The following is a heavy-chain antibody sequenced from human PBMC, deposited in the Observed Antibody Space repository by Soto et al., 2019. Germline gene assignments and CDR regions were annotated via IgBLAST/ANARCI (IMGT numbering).Heavy chain of an antibody. D-gene: IGHD2-15*01. CDR3: PRGRYCLTGRCFPNWFDS. Sequence: SETLSLTCSVSGGSISTVDYFWAWIRQPPGHALEYVGYIYTSATTYDNPSFEKRVAISLHTSKGQVSLNVTSVAAADPAVEFCPRGRYCLTGRCFPNWFDSWGQGTLVTVS. V-gene: IGHV4-30-4*01. J-gene: IGHJ5*01. CDR2: IYTSATT. CDR1: GGSISTVDYF.